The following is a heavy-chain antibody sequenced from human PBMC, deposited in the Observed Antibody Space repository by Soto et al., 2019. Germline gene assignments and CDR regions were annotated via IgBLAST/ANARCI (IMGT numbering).Heavy chain of an antibody. V-gene: IGHV1-69*13. CDR3: ARPLQGYCSGGSCYSGPGYYGMDV. CDR1: GGTFSSYA. D-gene: IGHD2-15*01. CDR2: IITIFGTA. Sequence: SVKVSCKASGGTFSSYAISWVRQAPGQGLEWMGGIITIFGTANYAQKFQGRVTITADESTSTAYMELSSLRSEDTAVYYCARPLQGYCSGGSCYSGPGYYGMDVWGQGTTVTVSS. J-gene: IGHJ6*02.